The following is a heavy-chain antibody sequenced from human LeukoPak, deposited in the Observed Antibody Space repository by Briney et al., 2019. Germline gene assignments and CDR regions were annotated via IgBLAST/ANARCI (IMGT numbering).Heavy chain of an antibody. CDR1: GFTFSSYA. CDR3: AKHKYFDWLLSSNFDY. D-gene: IGHD3-9*01. V-gene: IGHV3-23*01. Sequence: GGSLRLSCAASGFTFSSYAMSWVRQAPGKGLEWVSAICGSGGSTYYADSVKGRFTISRDNSKNTLYLQMNSLRAEDTAVYYCAKHKYFDWLLSSNFDYWGQGTLVTVSS. J-gene: IGHJ4*02. CDR2: ICGSGGST.